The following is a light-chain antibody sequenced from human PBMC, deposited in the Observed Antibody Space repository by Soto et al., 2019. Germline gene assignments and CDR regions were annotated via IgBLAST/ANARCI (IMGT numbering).Light chain of an antibody. CDR1: QSVRSY. CDR3: QQRSDWAGLT. J-gene: IGKJ4*01. V-gene: IGKV3-11*01. CDR2: DAS. Sequence: EIVLTQSPATLSLSPGERASLSCRASQSVRSYLAWYRQKPGQAPRLLIYDASNRATGIPARFSGSGSGTDFTLTISSLEPEDFAVYYCQQRSDWAGLTFGGGTKVEIK.